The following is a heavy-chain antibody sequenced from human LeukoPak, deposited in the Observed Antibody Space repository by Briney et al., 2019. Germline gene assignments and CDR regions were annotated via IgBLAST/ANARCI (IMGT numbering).Heavy chain of an antibody. CDR2: INAGNGNT. V-gene: IGHV1-3*01. CDR1: GYTFTSYA. CDR3: ARLRYYYDSSGFDY. Sequence: GASVKVSCKASGYTFTSYAMHWVRQAPGQRLEWMGWINAGNGNTKYSQKFQGRVTITRDTSASTAYMEQSSLRSEDTTVYYCARLRYYYDSSGFDYWGQGTLVTVSS. J-gene: IGHJ4*02. D-gene: IGHD3-22*01.